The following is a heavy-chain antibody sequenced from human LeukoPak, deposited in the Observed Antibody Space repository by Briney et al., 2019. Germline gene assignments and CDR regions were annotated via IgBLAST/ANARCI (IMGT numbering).Heavy chain of an antibody. V-gene: IGHV3-23*01. D-gene: IGHD6-13*01. CDR1: RFTFSSYG. J-gene: IGHJ4*02. Sequence: GGSLRLSCAASRFTFSSYGMSWVRQAPGKGLEWVSSISGSGGSTYYADSVKGRFTISRDNSKNTLYLQMNSLRAEDTAVYYCAKGWSDFDYWGQGTLVTVSS. CDR2: ISGSGGST. CDR3: AKGWSDFDY.